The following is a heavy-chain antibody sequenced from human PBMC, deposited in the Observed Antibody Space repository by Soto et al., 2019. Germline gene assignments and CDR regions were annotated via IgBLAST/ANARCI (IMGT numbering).Heavy chain of an antibody. CDR2: ISYDGSNK. J-gene: IGHJ6*02. CDR1: GFTFSSYA. CDR3: ARPHYGSGSYPYYYGMDV. V-gene: IGHV3-30-3*01. D-gene: IGHD3-10*01. Sequence: QVQLVESGGGVVQPGRSLRLSCAASGFTFSSYAMHWVRQAPGKGLEWVAVISYDGSNKYYADSVKGRFTISRDNSKNTLYLQMNSLRAEDTAVYYCARPHYGSGSYPYYYGMDVWGQGTTVTVSS.